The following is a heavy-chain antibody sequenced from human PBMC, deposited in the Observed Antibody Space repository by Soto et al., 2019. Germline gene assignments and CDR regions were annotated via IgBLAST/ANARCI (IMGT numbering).Heavy chain of an antibody. CDR2: ISYDGSNK. CDR1: GFTFSSYA. J-gene: IGHJ6*02. V-gene: IGHV3-30-3*01. D-gene: IGHD3-10*01. Sequence: GGSLRLSCAASGFTFSSYAMHWVRQAPGKGLEWVAVISYDGSNKYYADSVKGRFTISRGNSKNTLYLQMNSLRAEDTAVYYCARGNYYYGMDVWGQGTTVTVSS. CDR3: ARGNYYYGMDV.